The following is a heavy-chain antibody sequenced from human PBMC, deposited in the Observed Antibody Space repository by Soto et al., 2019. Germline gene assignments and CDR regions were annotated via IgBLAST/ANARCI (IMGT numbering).Heavy chain of an antibody. J-gene: IGHJ4*02. CDR2: IYSGGGT. Sequence: GGSLRLSCAASGFTVSSNYMSWVRQAPGKGLEWVSVIYSGGGTYYADSVKGRFTISRDNSKNTLYLQMNSLRAEDMAVYYCARDGGGNSPAYFDYWGQGTLVTVSS. CDR3: ARDGGGNSPAYFDY. CDR1: GFTVSSNY. D-gene: IGHD3-16*01. V-gene: IGHV3-53*01.